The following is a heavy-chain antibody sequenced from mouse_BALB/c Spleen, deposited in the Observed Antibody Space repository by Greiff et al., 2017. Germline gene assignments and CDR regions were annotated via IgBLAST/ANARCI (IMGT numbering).Heavy chain of an antibody. CDR1: GFTFSSYY. J-gene: IGHJ3*01. V-gene: IGHV5-6-2*01. CDR2: INSNGGST. D-gene: IGHD1-1*01. CDR3: ARHGITTVVEGWFAY. Sequence: EVQGVESGGGLVKLGGSLKLSCAASGFTFSSYYMSWVRQTPEKRLELVAAINSNGGSTYYPDTVKGRFTISRDNAKNTLYLQMSSLKSEDTALYYCARHGITTVVEGWFAYWGQGTLVTVSA.